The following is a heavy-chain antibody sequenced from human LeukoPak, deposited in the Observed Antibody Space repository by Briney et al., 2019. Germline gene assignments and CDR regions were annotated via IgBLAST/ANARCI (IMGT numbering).Heavy chain of an antibody. CDR2: IIPIFGTA. V-gene: IGHV1-69*13. J-gene: IGHJ6*02. CDR3: ARGRYCSGGSCYPAIDYYYGMDV. D-gene: IGHD2-15*01. Sequence: SVKVSCKASGGTFSSYAISWVQQAPGQGLEWMGGIIPIFGTANYAQKFQGRVTITADESTSTAYMELSSPRSEDTAVYYCARGRYCSGGSCYPAIDYYYGMDVWGQGTTVTVSS. CDR1: GGTFSSYA.